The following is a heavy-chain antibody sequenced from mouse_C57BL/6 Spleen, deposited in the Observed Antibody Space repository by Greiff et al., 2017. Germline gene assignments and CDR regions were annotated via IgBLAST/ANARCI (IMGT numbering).Heavy chain of an antibody. J-gene: IGHJ4*01. CDR2: IHPNSGST. CDR3: AMVTTGRLMDY. V-gene: IGHV1-64*01. Sequence: QVQLQQPGAELVKPGASVKLSCKASGYTFTSYWMHWVKQRPGQGLEWIGMIHPNSGSTNYNEKFKSKATLTVDKSSSTAYMQLSSLTSEDSAVYYCAMVTTGRLMDYRGQGTSVTVSS. CDR1: GYTFTSYW. D-gene: IGHD2-2*01.